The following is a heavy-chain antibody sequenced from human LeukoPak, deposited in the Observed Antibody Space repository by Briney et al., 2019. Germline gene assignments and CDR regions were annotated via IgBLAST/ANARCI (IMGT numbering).Heavy chain of an antibody. CDR2: IRSKAYGGTT. Sequence: PAGSLRLSCTASGFTFGDYAMSWVRQAPGNGLEWVGFIRSKAYGGTTEYAASVKGRFTISRDDSKSIAYLQMNSLKTEETAVSHCTRDFFAGTQSYYYYGMDVWGQGTTVTVSS. D-gene: IGHD3-3*01. CDR1: GFTFGDYA. J-gene: IGHJ6*02. CDR3: TRDFFAGTQSYYYYGMDV. V-gene: IGHV3-49*04.